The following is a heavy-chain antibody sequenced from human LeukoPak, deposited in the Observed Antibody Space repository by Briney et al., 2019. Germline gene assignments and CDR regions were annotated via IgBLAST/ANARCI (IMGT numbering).Heavy chain of an antibody. V-gene: IGHV4-61*08. J-gene: IGHJ5*02. Sequence: PSETLSLTCTVSGGSISSGGYYWSWIRQPPGKGLEWIGYIYYSGSTNYNPSLKSRVTISVDTSKNQFSLKLSSVTAADTAVYYCARHDGRGSYYWFDPWGQGTLVTVSS. CDR2: IYYSGST. D-gene: IGHD1-26*01. CDR1: GGSISSGGYY. CDR3: ARHDGRGSYYWFDP.